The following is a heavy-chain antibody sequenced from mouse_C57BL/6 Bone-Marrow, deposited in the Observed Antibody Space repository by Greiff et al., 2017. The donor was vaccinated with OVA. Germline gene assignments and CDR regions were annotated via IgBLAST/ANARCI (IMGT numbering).Heavy chain of an antibody. J-gene: IGHJ2*01. V-gene: IGHV1-81*01. CDR3: ARRGYPYYFDY. D-gene: IGHD2-14*01. Sequence: VMLVESGAELARPGASVKLSCKASGYTFTSYGISWVKQRTGQGLEWIGEIYPRSGNTYYNEKFKGKATLTADKSSSTAYMELRSLTSEDSAVYFCARRGYPYYFDYWGQGTTRTVSS. CDR2: IYPRSGNT. CDR1: GYTFTSYG.